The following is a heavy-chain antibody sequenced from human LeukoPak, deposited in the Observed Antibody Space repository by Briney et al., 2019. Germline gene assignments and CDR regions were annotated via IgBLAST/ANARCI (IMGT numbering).Heavy chain of an antibody. D-gene: IGHD5-18*01. Sequence: GGTLRLSCVASGFSFSYHGMNWVRLAPGKGLEWVSGVSPPGGGTSYADSVKGRFTISRDNSMNTLYLQMNSLRAEDTAVYYCAKDDRIQTRRYSYNYWGQGTLVTVSS. V-gene: IGHV3-23*01. CDR2: VSPPGGGT. J-gene: IGHJ4*02. CDR1: GFSFSYHG. CDR3: AKDDRIQTRRYSYNY.